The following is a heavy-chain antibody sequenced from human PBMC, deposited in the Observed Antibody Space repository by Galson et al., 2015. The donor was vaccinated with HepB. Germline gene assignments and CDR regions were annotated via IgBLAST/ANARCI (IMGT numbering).Heavy chain of an antibody. CDR3: ARDNAGSYGYPLFDY. CDR1: GGTFSSYA. Sequence: SVKVSCKASGGTFSSYAISWVRQAPGQGLEWMGGIIPIFGIANYAQKFQGRVTITADESTSTAYMELSSLRSEDTAVYYCARDNAGSYGYPLFDYWGQGTLATVSS. CDR2: IIPIFGIA. D-gene: IGHD5-18*01. V-gene: IGHV1-69*13. J-gene: IGHJ4*02.